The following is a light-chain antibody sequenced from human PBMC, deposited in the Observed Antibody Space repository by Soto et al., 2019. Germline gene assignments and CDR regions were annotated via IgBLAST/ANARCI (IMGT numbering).Light chain of an antibody. V-gene: IGKV3-20*01. Sequence: IVLTQSPDTLSLSPGERATLSCRASQGVSGNFLAWYQHRPGQAPRLLIYAASSRPPGMPDRFSGSGSGTDFTLTISRLEPEDFAVYYCQQYDSSPPNTFGQGTRLEIK. CDR3: QQYDSSPPNT. J-gene: IGKJ2*01. CDR2: AAS. CDR1: QGVSGNF.